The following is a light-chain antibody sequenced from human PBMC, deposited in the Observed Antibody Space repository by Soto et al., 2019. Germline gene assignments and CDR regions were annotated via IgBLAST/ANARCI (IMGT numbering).Light chain of an antibody. Sequence: QSVLTQSPSVSGAPGQRVTISCTGSSSNIGAGYGVHWYQQLPGTAPKLLIYDNSNRPSGVPDRLSASKSGTSASLAITGLQAEDEADYYCQTYDTSLGGHVFGPGTKLTVL. V-gene: IGLV1-40*01. CDR3: QTYDTSLGGHV. CDR2: DNS. J-gene: IGLJ1*01. CDR1: SSNIGAGYG.